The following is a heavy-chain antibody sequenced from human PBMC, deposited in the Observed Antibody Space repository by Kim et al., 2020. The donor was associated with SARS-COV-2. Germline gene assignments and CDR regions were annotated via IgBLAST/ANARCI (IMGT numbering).Heavy chain of an antibody. J-gene: IGHJ5*02. D-gene: IGHD5-18*01. CDR1: GGSISSSSYY. V-gene: IGHV4-39*07. CDR3: ARDVGYSYDFYNWFDP. Sequence: SETLSLTCTVSGGSISSSSYYWGWIRQPPGKGLEWIGSISYSGSTYYNPSLKSRVTISVDPSKNQFSLQLSSVTAADTAVYYCARDVGYSYDFYNWFDPWGQGTLVTVSS. CDR2: ISYSGST.